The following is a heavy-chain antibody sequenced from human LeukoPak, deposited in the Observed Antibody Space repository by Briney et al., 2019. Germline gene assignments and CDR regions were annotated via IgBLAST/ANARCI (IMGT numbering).Heavy chain of an antibody. Sequence: GASVKVSCKASGGTFSSYAISWVRQAPGQGLEWMGLINPTGGSTGYAQKFQGRVTMTRDMSTSTVYMELSSLRSEDTAVYYCARESYYDSSGFDYWGQGTLVTVSS. V-gene: IGHV1-46*01. J-gene: IGHJ4*02. D-gene: IGHD3-22*01. CDR3: ARESYYDSSGFDY. CDR1: GGTFSSYA. CDR2: INPTGGST.